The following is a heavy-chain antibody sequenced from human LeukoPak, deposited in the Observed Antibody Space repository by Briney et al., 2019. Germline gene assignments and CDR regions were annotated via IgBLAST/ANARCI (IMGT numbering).Heavy chain of an antibody. Sequence: GGSLRLSCAASGFTFSSYWMPWVRQAPGKGLVWVSRINSDGSSTSYADSVKGRFTISRDNAKNSLYLQMNTLRAEDTAVYYCARSNGGYDYWGQGTLVTVSS. CDR1: GFTFSSYW. V-gene: IGHV3-74*01. CDR3: ARSNGGYDY. CDR2: INSDGSST. D-gene: IGHD4-17*01. J-gene: IGHJ4*02.